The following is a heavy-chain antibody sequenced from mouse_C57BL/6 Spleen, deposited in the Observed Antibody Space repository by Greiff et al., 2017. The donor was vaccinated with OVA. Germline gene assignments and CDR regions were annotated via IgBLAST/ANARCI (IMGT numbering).Heavy chain of an antibody. V-gene: IGHV2-6-1*01. D-gene: IGHD2-4*01. CDR3: ARHYYDPYYYAMDY. Sequence: QVQLKESGPGLVAPSQSLSITCTVSGFSLTSYGVHWVRQPPGKGLEWLVVIWSDGSTTYNSALKSRLSISKDNSKSQVFLKMNSRQTDDTAMYYCARHYYDPYYYAMDYWGQGTSVTVSS. CDR2: IWSDGST. CDR1: GFSLTSYG. J-gene: IGHJ4*01.